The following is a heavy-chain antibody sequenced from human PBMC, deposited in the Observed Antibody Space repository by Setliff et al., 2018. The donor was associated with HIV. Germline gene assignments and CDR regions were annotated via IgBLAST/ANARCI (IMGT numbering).Heavy chain of an antibody. CDR1: GNTFTSHY. V-gene: IGHV1-46*01. D-gene: IGHD1-1*01. CDR2: INTSGVGT. Sequence: ASVKVSCKASGNTFTSHYIHWVRQAPGQGLEWMGIINTSGVGTTYAQKFQGRVTITADESTSTAYMELSSLRSEDTAVYYCANRLRGYNKWYYFDYWGQGTLVTVSS. J-gene: IGHJ4*02. CDR3: ANRLRGYNKWYYFDY.